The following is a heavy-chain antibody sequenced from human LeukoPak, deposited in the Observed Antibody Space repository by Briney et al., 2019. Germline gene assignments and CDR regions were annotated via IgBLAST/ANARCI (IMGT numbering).Heavy chain of an antibody. J-gene: IGHJ4*02. V-gene: IGHV3-53*01. CDR1: GFTVNNSD. CDR2: IYRGGST. D-gene: IGHD3-10*01. CDR3: ARGVSFFDY. Sequence: PGGSLRLSCAASGFTVNNSDMSWVRQAPGKGLEWVSGIYRGGSTNYAESVKGRFTISRDNSKNTLSLQMNSLRAEDSATYYCARGVSFFDYWGQGTLVTVSS.